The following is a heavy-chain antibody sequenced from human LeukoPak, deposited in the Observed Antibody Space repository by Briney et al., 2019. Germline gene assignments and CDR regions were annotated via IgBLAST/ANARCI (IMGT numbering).Heavy chain of an antibody. V-gene: IGHV1-2*02. Sequence: APVQVSCKACGYTFTGYYMHWVRQAPGQGLEWMGWINSNSGGTHYAQKFQGRVTITADKSTSTAYMKLNSLGSEDTAVYYCARGIAVAPGTFDIWGQETMVTVSS. J-gene: IGHJ3*02. CDR1: GYTFTGYY. CDR3: ARGIAVAPGTFDI. D-gene: IGHD6-19*01. CDR2: INSNSGGT.